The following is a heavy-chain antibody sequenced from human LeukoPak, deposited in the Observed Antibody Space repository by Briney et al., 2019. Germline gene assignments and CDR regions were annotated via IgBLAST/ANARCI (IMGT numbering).Heavy chain of an antibody. CDR1: GGSISSSSYY. V-gene: IGHV4-39*01. J-gene: IGHJ4*02. D-gene: IGHD6-13*01. CDR2: IYNSGST. Sequence: PSETLSLTCTVSGGSISSSSYYWGWIRQPPGKGLEWIGSIYNSGSTYYNPSLKSRVTISVDTSKNQFSLKLSSVTAADTAVYYCASEYSSSWLDYWGQGTLVTVSS. CDR3: ASEYSSSWLDY.